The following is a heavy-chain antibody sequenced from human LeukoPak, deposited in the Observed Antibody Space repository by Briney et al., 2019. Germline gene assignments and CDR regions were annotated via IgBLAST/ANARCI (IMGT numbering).Heavy chain of an antibody. J-gene: IGHJ4*02. Sequence: SETLSLTCTVSGGSISSGGYYWSWIRQHPGKGLEWIGYIYYSGSTYYNPSLKSRVTISVDTSKNQFSLKLSSVTAADTAVYYCARSSGYYGSGSSWTDFDYWGQGTLVTVSS. D-gene: IGHD3-10*01. CDR1: GGSISSGGYY. CDR3: ARSSGYYGSGSSWTDFDY. V-gene: IGHV4-31*03. CDR2: IYYSGST.